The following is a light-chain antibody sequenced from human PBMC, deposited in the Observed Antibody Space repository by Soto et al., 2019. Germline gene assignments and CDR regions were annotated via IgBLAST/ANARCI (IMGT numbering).Light chain of an antibody. J-gene: IGLJ1*01. Sequence: QSVLPQPPSASGSPGQSVTISCTGTSSDVGGYNYVSWYQQHPGRAPKLLIYEVTKRPSGVPDRFSGSKSGNTASLTVSGLQDEDEADYYCSSYAGSSTYVFGHGTKVTVL. CDR2: EVT. CDR3: SSYAGSSTYV. V-gene: IGLV2-8*01. CDR1: SSDVGGYNY.